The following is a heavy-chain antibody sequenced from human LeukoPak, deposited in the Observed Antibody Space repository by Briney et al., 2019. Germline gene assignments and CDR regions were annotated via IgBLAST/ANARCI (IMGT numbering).Heavy chain of an antibody. CDR3: ANSAGWYQLLPWFDP. CDR1: GFTFSSYA. V-gene: IGHV3-23*01. CDR2: ISGSGGST. D-gene: IGHD2-2*01. Sequence: GGSLRPSCAASGFTFSSYAMSWVRQAPGKGLEWVSAISGSGGSTYYADSVRGRFTISRDNSKNTLYLQMNSLRAEDTAVYYCANSAGWYQLLPWFDPWGQGTLVTVSS. J-gene: IGHJ5*02.